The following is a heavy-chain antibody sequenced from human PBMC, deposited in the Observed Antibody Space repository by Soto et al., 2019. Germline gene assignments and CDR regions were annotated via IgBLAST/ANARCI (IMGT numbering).Heavy chain of an antibody. CDR2: INSDGSST. CDR3: ARGTMSVRRMDV. CDR1: GFTISGYW. D-gene: IGHD3-22*01. V-gene: IGHV3-74*01. J-gene: IGHJ6*03. Sequence: EVQLVESGGGLVQPGGSLRLSCAASGFTISGYWMHWVRQAPGKSLVWVSRINSDGSSTGYADSVKGRFTISRYNAKNTLYLQMTSLRDEATDVYYCARGTMSVRRMDVWGKGTTVTVSS.